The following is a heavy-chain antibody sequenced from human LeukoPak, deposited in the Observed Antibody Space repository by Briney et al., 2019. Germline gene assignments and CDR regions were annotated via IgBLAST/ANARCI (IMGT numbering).Heavy chain of an antibody. CDR3: ARSDGSGGYH. V-gene: IGHV4-30-4*01. CDR1: GGSINSDDYY. J-gene: IGHJ4*02. CDR2: IYYTGST. D-gene: IGHD3-10*01. Sequence: SETLSLTCTVSGGSINSDDYYWSWIRQPPGKGLEWIGYIYYTGSTYYKPSLKSRVTMSVDTSKNQFSLKLSSVTAADTAVYYCARSDGSGGYHWGQGTLVTVSS.